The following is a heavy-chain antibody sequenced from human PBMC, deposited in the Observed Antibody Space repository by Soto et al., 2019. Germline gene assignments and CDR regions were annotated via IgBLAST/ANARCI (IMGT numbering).Heavy chain of an antibody. V-gene: IGHV4-59*01. CDR2: MYYSGST. D-gene: IGHD1-26*01. CDR3: AKEAGMGGWFDP. Sequence: QVQLQESGPGLMKPSETLSLTCSVSGASISNYYWTWIRQSPGKGLEWIGYMYYSGSTNYNPSLKSRVTITIDTSKNQFSLKLRSVTSADTAVYYCAKEAGMGGWFDPWGQGTLVTVSS. CDR1: GASISNYY. J-gene: IGHJ5*02.